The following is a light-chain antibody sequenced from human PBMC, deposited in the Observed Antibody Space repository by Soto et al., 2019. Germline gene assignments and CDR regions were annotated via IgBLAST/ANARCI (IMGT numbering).Light chain of an antibody. CDR1: QSVSSN. J-gene: IGKJ1*01. CDR3: QQYNNWPRT. V-gene: IGKV3-15*01. CDR2: GAS. Sequence: EIXMTQSXATLSVSPGERATLSCRASQSVSSNLAWYQQKAGQAPRLLIYGASTRATGIPARFSGSGSGTEFTVTISSLQSEDFAVYYCQQYNNWPRTFGQGTKVEIK.